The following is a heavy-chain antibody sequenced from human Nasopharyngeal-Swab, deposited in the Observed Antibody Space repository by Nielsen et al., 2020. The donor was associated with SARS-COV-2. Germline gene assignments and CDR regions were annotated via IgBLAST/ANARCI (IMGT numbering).Heavy chain of an antibody. Sequence: ASVKVSCKASGYTFTSYYMHWVRQAPGQGLEWMGIINPSGGSTSYAQKFQGRVTMTRDTSTSTVYMELSSLRAEDTAVYYCARGRGSGSYYRGSWFDPWGQGTLVTVSS. CDR1: GYTFTSYY. D-gene: IGHD3-10*01. CDR2: INPSGGST. J-gene: IGHJ5*02. CDR3: ARGRGSGSYYRGSWFDP. V-gene: IGHV1-46*01.